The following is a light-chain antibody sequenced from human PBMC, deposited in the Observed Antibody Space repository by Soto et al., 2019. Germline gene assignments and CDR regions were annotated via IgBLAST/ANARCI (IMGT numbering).Light chain of an antibody. J-gene: IGKJ1*01. CDR3: QQYGSSAST. Sequence: EIVLTQSPGTLSLSPGERATLSCRASQSVRSGYLAWYQQKPGQAPRLLIYGASSRATGIPDRFSGSGSGTDFTLTISRLEPEDFAVYYCQQYGSSASTFGQGTKADNQ. CDR1: QSVRSGY. CDR2: GAS. V-gene: IGKV3-20*01.